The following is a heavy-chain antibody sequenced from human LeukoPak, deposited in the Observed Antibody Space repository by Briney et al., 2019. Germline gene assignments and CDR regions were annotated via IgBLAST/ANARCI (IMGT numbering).Heavy chain of an antibody. Sequence: GRSLRLSCAASGFTFSTYGMHWVRQAPGKGLEWVALISYDGSSKYYADSVKGRFTISRDNSKNTLYLQMNSLRAEDTAMYYCVKGSWYYPPCHFDYWGQGTLVTVSS. V-gene: IGHV3-30*18. CDR2: ISYDGSSK. CDR3: VKGSWYYPPCHFDY. D-gene: IGHD6-13*01. J-gene: IGHJ4*02. CDR1: GFTFSTYG.